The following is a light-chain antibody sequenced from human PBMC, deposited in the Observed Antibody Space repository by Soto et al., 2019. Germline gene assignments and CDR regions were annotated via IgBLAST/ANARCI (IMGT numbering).Light chain of an antibody. Sequence: DIQMTQSPSTLSASVGDRVTITCRASQSISTWLAWYQQKPGKAPKLLIYDASSLQSGVPSRFSGHGSGTDFTLTISSLQPDDSATYYCQQYNSYSPTFGQGTKVDIK. CDR1: QSISTW. V-gene: IGKV1-5*01. CDR2: DAS. J-gene: IGKJ1*01. CDR3: QQYNSYSPT.